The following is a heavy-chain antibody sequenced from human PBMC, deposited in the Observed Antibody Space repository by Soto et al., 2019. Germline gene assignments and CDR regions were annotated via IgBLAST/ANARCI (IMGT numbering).Heavy chain of an antibody. V-gene: IGHV3-48*03. CDR3: ARVYCSGGSCYFAFDI. Sequence: GGSLRLSCAASGFTFSSYEMNWVRQAPGKGPEWVSYISSSGSTIYYADSVKGRFTISRDNAKNSLYLQMNSLRAEDTAVYYCARVYCSGGSCYFAFDIWGQGTMVTV. J-gene: IGHJ3*02. CDR2: ISSSGSTI. D-gene: IGHD2-15*01. CDR1: GFTFSSYE.